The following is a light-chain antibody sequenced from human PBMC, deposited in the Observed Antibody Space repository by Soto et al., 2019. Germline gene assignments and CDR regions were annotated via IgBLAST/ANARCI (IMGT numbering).Light chain of an antibody. J-gene: IGLJ1*01. V-gene: IGLV2-18*02. CDR1: SSDVGSYNR. CDR3: SSYTSSNTYV. Sequence: QSVLTQPPSVSGSPGRSVAISCTGTSSDVGSYNRVAWYQQPPGTAPKLMISEVNNRPSGVPDRFSGSKSGSTASLTISGLQAEDEADYYCSSYTSSNTYVFGTGTKVTVL. CDR2: EVN.